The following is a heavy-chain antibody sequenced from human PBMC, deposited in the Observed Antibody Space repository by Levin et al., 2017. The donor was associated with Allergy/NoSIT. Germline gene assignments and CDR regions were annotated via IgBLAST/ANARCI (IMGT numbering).Heavy chain of an antibody. D-gene: IGHD4-11*01. CDR2: TYYRSKWYN. Sequence: SQTLSLTCAISGDSVSSNSAAWNWIRQSPSRGLEWLGRTYYRSKWYNDYAVSVKSRITINPDTSKNQFSLQLNSVTPEDTAVYYCARGLRATYSNPSYYYYYMDVWGKGTTVTVSS. CDR1: GDSVSSNSAA. V-gene: IGHV6-1*01. CDR3: ARGLRATYSNPSYYYYYMDV. J-gene: IGHJ6*03.